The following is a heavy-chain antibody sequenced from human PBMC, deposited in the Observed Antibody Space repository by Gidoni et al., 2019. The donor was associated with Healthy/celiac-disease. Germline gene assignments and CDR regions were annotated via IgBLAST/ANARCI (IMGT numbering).Heavy chain of an antibody. CDR2: INHSGST. D-gene: IGHD3-10*01. V-gene: IGHV4-34*01. CDR1: GVSVSGYY. CDR3: ASLEEGSGSYYSPDWYYDL. J-gene: IGHJ2*01. Sequence: QVQLQQWGAGLLKPSETLSLTCAVYGVSVSGYYWSWIRQPPGKGLEWIGEINHSGSTNYNPSLKSRVTISVDTSKNQFSLKLSSVTAADTAVYYCASLEEGSGSYYSPDWYYDLWGRGTLVTVSS.